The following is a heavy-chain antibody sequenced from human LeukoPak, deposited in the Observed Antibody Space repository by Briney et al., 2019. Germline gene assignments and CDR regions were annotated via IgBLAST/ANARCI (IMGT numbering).Heavy chain of an antibody. CDR3: AKSYGSGSYSYYFDY. V-gene: IGHV3-23*01. Sequence: PGGSLRLSCAASGFTFSSYGMSWVRQAPGKGLEWVSAISGGGGSTYYADSVKGRFTISRDNSKNTLYLQMNSLRAEDTAVYYCAKSYGSGSYSYYFDYWGQGTLVTVSS. CDR1: GFTFSSYG. CDR2: ISGGGGST. J-gene: IGHJ4*02. D-gene: IGHD3-10*01.